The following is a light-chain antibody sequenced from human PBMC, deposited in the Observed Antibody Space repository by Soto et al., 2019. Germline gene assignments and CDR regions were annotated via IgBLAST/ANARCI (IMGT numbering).Light chain of an antibody. V-gene: IGLV1-47*01. CDR2: RNN. J-gene: IGLJ3*02. CDR1: SSNIGGNF. Sequence: QSVLTPPPSASGTPGQRVTISCSGSSSNIGGNFVSWYQQLPGTAPKLLIHRNNQRPSGVPDRFSGSKSGTSASLAISGLRSEDEADYYCVAWDDSLSGVVFGGGTKLTVL. CDR3: VAWDDSLSGVV.